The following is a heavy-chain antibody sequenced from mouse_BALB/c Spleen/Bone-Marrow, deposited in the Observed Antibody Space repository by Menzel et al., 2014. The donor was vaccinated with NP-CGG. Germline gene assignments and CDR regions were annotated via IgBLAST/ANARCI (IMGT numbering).Heavy chain of an antibody. V-gene: IGHV1-20*02. D-gene: IGHD1-1*01. J-gene: IGHJ1*01. CDR3: GRSGYCGSRYFDV. CDR2: INPYNGDT. Sequence: VQLQQPGPELVKPGASVKISCKASGYSFTGYFMNWVKQSHGKSLEWIGRINPYNGDTFYNQKFKGKATLTVDKSSSTDNMERRSLASEDSAVYNRGRSGYCGSRYFDVWGAGTTVTVSS. CDR1: GYSFTGYF.